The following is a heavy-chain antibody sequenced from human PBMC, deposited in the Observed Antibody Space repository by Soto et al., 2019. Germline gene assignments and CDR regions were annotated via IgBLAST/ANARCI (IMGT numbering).Heavy chain of an antibody. CDR2: IYWDDDK. J-gene: IGHJ4*02. Sequence: QITLNESGPTQVKPRQTLTLTCTFSGFSLTTSGVGVGWIRQSPGKAPEWLALIYWDDDKRYSPSLKSRLTITKDTSKNQVVLTMADLDPAGTATYYCAHRVLRTVFGLVTTTAIYFDFWGQETPVAVSS. CDR1: GFSLTTSGVG. V-gene: IGHV2-5*02. CDR3: AHRVLRTVFGLVTTTAIYFDF. D-gene: IGHD3-3*01.